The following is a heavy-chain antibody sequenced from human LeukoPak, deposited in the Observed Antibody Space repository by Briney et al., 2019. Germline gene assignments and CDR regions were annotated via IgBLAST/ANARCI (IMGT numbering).Heavy chain of an antibody. V-gene: IGHV4-34*01. J-gene: IGHJ4*02. D-gene: IGHD3-10*01. Sequence: PSETLSLTCAVYGGSFSGYYWSWIRQPPGKGLEWIGEINHSGSTNYNPSLKSRVTISVDTSKNQFSLKLSSVTAADTAVYYCASTITYYYGSGTDYWGQGTLVTVSS. CDR2: INHSGST. CDR1: GGSFSGYY. CDR3: ASTITYYYGSGTDY.